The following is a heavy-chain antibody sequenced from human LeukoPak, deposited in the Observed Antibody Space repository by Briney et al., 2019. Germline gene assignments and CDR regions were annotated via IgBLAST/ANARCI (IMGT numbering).Heavy chain of an antibody. J-gene: IGHJ3*02. Sequence: GGSLRLSCAASGFTFSSYAMSWVRQAPGKGPEWVSAISGSGGSTYYADSVKGRFTISRDNAKNSLYLQMNSLRAEDTAVYYCARGDYYDSSDYFNDAFDIWGQGTMVTVSS. CDR1: GFTFSSYA. CDR3: ARGDYYDSSDYFNDAFDI. V-gene: IGHV3-23*01. CDR2: ISGSGGST. D-gene: IGHD3-22*01.